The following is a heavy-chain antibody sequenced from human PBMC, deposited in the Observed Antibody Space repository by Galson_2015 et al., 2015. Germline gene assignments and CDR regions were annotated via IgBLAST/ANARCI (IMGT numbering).Heavy chain of an antibody. D-gene: IGHD1-26*01. CDR1: GFTFSSYA. CDR3: AKVPLTLGGSYDY. Sequence: SLRLSCAASGFTFSSYAMHWARQAPGKGLEWVAVISSDGSNKQYAGSVKGRFTISRDNSKNTLYLQMNSLRADDTAAYYCAKVPLTLGGSYDYWGQGTLVT. CDR2: ISSDGSNK. J-gene: IGHJ4*02. V-gene: IGHV3-30-3*01.